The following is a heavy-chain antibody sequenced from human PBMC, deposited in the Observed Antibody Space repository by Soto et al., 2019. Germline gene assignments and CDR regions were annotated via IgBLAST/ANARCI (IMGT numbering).Heavy chain of an antibody. J-gene: IGHJ4*02. V-gene: IGHV3-21*01. CDR2: IASTGDPK. D-gene: IGHD3-10*01. CDR1: GFTFSSYT. CDR3: ARVGSGILYVPGNYRGRPTDY. Sequence: EVQLVESGGGLVKDGGSLRLSCAASGFTFSSYTMTWVRQPPGKGLEWVSSIASTGDPKYYADSMKGRFTISRDNAKNSLSLQMNSLRDEDTAVYYCARVGSGILYVPGNYRGRPTDYWGQGTLVTVSS.